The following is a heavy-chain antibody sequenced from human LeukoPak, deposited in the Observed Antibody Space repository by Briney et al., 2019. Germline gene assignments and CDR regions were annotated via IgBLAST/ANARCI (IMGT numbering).Heavy chain of an antibody. Sequence: PSQTLSLTCTVSGGSISSGGYYWSWIRQPPGKGLEWIGYIYYSGSTNYNPSLKSRVTISVDTSKNQFSLKLSSVTAADTAVYYCARTRAYHYNSPLDYWGQGTLVTVSS. D-gene: IGHD5-24*01. CDR2: IYYSGST. CDR3: ARTRAYHYNSPLDY. CDR1: GGSISSGGYY. J-gene: IGHJ4*02. V-gene: IGHV4-61*08.